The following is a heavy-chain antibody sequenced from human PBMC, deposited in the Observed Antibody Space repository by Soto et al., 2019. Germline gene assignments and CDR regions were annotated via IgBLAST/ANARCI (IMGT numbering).Heavy chain of an antibody. V-gene: IGHV1-3*01. Sequence: QVQLVQSGAEVKKPGASVKASCKASGYTFTSYAMHWVRQAPGQRLEWMGWINAGNGNTKYSQKFQGRVTITRDTSASTAYMELSSLRSEDTAVYYCARQPYDYIWGSYRSHFDYWGQGTLVTVSS. CDR2: INAGNGNT. J-gene: IGHJ4*02. D-gene: IGHD3-16*02. CDR1: GYTFTSYA. CDR3: ARQPYDYIWGSYRSHFDY.